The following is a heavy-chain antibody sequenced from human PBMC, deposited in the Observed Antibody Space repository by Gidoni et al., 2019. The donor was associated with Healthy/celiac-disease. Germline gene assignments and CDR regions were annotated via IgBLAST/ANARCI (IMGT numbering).Heavy chain of an antibody. J-gene: IGHJ4*02. V-gene: IGHV3-23*01. CDR2: ISGSGSST. CDR3: AKFSGSGSYYEDY. D-gene: IGHD3-10*01. CDR1: VFTFSSYA. Sequence: EVQLLESGGGLVPPGGSLRLSCAASVFTFSSYAMSWVRQAPGKGLEWVSAISGSGSSTYYADSVKGRFTISRDNSKNTLYLQMNSLRAEDTAVYYCAKFSGSGSYYEDYWGQGTLVTVSS.